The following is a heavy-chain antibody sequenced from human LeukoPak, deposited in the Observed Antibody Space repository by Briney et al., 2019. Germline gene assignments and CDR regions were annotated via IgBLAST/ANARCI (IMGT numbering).Heavy chain of an antibody. CDR2: ISGSGGHT. Sequence: PGGSLRLSCAASGFTFGSYAMSWVRQAPGKGLEWVSVISGSGGHTFYADSVKGRFTISRDNSKNTLYLQMNSLRAEDTAVYYCARERFGESDFDYWGQGTLVTVSS. CDR3: ARERFGESDFDY. D-gene: IGHD3-10*01. CDR1: GFTFGSYA. J-gene: IGHJ4*02. V-gene: IGHV3-23*01.